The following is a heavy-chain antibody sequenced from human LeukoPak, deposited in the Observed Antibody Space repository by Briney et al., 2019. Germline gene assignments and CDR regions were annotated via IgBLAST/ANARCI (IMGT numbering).Heavy chain of an antibody. CDR2: IYYSGST. CDR1: GDSISSNSYY. Sequence: SETLSLTCSVSGDSISSNSYYWGWIRQPPGQGLEWIGSIYYSGSTFYNPSLKSRVTISIDTSKNQFSLKLSSVTVADTAVYYCARDMRHHYDSSGYYPLDYWGQGTLVTVSS. V-gene: IGHV4-39*07. CDR3: ARDMRHHYDSSGYYPLDY. J-gene: IGHJ4*02. D-gene: IGHD3-22*01.